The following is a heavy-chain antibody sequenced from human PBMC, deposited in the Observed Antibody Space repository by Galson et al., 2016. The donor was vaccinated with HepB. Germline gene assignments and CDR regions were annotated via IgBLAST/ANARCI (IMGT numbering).Heavy chain of an antibody. CDR1: GFTFSIYE. V-gene: IGHV3-48*03. CDR2: IDDSSRTT. J-gene: IGHJ4*02. D-gene: IGHD3-16*01. Sequence: SLRLSCAASGFTFSIYEMNWVRLAPGKGPEWISYIDDSSRTTLYADSVRGRFIISRDNAKNSLFLQMNNLRVEDTAVYYCATLELRPPTDYWGRGTLVTVSS. CDR3: ATLELRPPTDY.